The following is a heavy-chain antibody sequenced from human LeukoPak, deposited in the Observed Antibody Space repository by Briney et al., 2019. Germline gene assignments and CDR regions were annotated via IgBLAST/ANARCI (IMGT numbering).Heavy chain of an antibody. D-gene: IGHD4-17*01. J-gene: IGHJ4*02. CDR2: ISGSGGST. Sequence: PGGSLRLSCAASGFTFSSYAMSWVRQAPGKGLEWVSAISGSGGSTYYADSVKGRFTISRDNSKNTLYLQMNSLRAEDTAVYYCARTTVTTFGGDYFDYWGQGTLVTVSS. V-gene: IGHV3-23*01. CDR1: GFTFSSYA. CDR3: ARTTVTTFGGDYFDY.